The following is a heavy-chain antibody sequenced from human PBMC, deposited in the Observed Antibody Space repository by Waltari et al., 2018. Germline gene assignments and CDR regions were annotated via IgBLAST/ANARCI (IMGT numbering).Heavy chain of an antibody. CDR2: ISSTGSYT. CDR1: GFTFRSYS. V-gene: IGHV3-21*01. CDR3: AGGGWGFYLDD. Sequence: EVQLVESGGGLVKPGGSLRLACAASGFTFRSYSMNWVRQAPGKGLKWVSSISSTGSYTHYADSVKGRFSISRDNAKNSLYPQMNSLRAEDTAVYYCAGGGWGFYLDDWGQGTLVT. D-gene: IGHD7-27*01. J-gene: IGHJ4*02.